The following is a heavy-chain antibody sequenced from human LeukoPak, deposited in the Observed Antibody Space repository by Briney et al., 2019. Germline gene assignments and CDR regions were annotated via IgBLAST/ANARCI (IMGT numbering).Heavy chain of an antibody. CDR2: IFYSGST. J-gene: IGHJ3*02. Sequence: PGGSLRLSCAASGFTFSDYYMSWIRQPPGKGLEWIGNIFYSGSTYYSPSLRSRVTISLDTSRNQFSLKLNSVTAADTAVYYCAKSNGYGLVDIWGQGTMVTVSS. CDR1: GFTFSDYY. CDR3: AKSNGYGLVDI. V-gene: IGHV4-34*12. D-gene: IGHD3-10*01.